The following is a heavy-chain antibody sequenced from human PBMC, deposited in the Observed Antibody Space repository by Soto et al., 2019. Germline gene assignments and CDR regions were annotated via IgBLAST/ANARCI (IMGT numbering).Heavy chain of an antibody. J-gene: IGHJ2*01. CDR1: GFTFSDFS. V-gene: IGHV3-48*01. D-gene: IGHD7-27*01. CDR3: VRDWAWHFDV. Sequence: QPGGSLRLSCTASGFTFSDFSMNWVRQAPGKGLEWISYISRDSGAKYYADSVKGRFTISRDNAVNSLHLQMSSLRIEDRAVYYCVRDWAWHFDVWGRGILVTVSS. CDR2: ISRDSGAK.